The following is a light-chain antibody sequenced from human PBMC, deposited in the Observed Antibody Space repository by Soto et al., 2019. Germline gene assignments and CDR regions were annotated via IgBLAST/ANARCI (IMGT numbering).Light chain of an antibody. CDR3: QQYNNWPPWT. CDR2: DAS. Sequence: EIVMTQSPATLSVSPGERATLSCRASQSVTSNFAWYQQKPGQAPRLLIYDASTRATGIPARFSGSGSGTEFTLTISSLQSEDFAVSYCQQYNNWPPWTFGRGTKVEIK. V-gene: IGKV3-15*01. J-gene: IGKJ1*01. CDR1: QSVTSN.